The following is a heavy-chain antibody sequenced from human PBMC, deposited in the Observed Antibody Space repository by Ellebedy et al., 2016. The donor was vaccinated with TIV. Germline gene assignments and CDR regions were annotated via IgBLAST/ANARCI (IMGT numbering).Heavy chain of an antibody. CDR2: IIPILGIA. CDR1: GGTFSSYA. Sequence: AASVKVSCKASGGTFSSYAISWVRQAPGQGLEWMGRIIPILGIANYAQKFQGRVTITADKSTSTAYMELSSLRSEDTAVYYCASQRLVVITTGWFDPWGQGTLVTVSS. CDR3: ASQRLVVITTGWFDP. V-gene: IGHV1-69*04. J-gene: IGHJ5*02. D-gene: IGHD3-22*01.